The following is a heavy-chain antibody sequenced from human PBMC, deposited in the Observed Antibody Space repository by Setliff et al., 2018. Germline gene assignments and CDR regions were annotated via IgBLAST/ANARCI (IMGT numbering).Heavy chain of an antibody. Sequence: GGSLRLSCAASGFDFSYYYMSWARQAPGKGLEWISKISGDGRTIYQADSVRGRFTISRDNADNSLYLLMNSLRGDDTASYYCARDPNGDYVGAFDPWGQGILVTVSS. D-gene: IGHD4-17*01. CDR1: GFDFSYYY. J-gene: IGHJ5*02. CDR2: ISGDGRTI. V-gene: IGHV3-11*01. CDR3: ARDPNGDYVGAFDP.